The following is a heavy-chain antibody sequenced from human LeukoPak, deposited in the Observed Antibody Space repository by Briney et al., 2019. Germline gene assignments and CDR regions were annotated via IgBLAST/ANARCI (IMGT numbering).Heavy chain of an antibody. V-gene: IGHV3-74*01. J-gene: IGHJ3*02. CDR2: INSDGSST. CDR3: VQEGPRGLAFDI. Sequence: GGSLRLSCAASGFTFSSYWMHWVRQAPGKGLVWVSRINSDGSSTSYADSVKGRFTISRDNSKNTLYLQMNSLRAEDTAVYYCVQEGPRGLAFDIWGQGTKVTVSS. CDR1: GFTFSSYW.